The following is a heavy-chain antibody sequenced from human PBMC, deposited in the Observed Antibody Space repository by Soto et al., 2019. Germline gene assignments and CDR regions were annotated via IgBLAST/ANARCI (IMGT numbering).Heavy chain of an antibody. D-gene: IGHD3-22*01. CDR1: GFTFSNAW. CDR3: TTTYYYDSSGYYWFDY. J-gene: IGHJ4*02. V-gene: IGHV3-15*01. Sequence: PGGSLRLSCAASGFTFSNAWMSWVRQAPGKGLEWVGRIKSKTDGGTTDYAAPVKGRFTISRDDSKNTLYLQMNSLKTEDTAVYYCTTTYYYDSSGYYWFDYWGQGTLVTVSS. CDR2: IKSKTDGGTT.